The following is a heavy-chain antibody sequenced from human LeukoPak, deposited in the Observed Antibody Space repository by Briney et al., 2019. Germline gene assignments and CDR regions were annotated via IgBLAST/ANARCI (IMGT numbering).Heavy chain of an antibody. D-gene: IGHD3-22*01. CDR1: GGSFSGYY. V-gene: IGHV4-34*01. J-gene: IGHJ4*02. CDR2: INHSGST. Sequence: SETLSLTCAVYGGSFSGYYWSWIRQLPGKGLEWIGEINHSGSTNYNPSLKSRVTISVDTSKNQFSLKLSSVTAADTAVYFCAREDYYNSGGYYLDYWGQGTLVTVSS. CDR3: AREDYYNSGGYYLDY.